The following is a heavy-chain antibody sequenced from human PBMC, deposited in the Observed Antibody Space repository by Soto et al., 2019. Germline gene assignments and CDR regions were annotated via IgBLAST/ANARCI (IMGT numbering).Heavy chain of an antibody. Sequence: QVQLVESGGGEVQPGGSLRVSCATSGFSFNVYVMYWVRQAPGQGREWVAIISSDGHHQFYLDNLRGRFTVYRDNSKNTLYFQMNSLRPEDTAVYYCSRGTYYPQSSGLHADYWGPGTVVTVSS. J-gene: IGHJ4*02. CDR2: ISSDGHHQ. V-gene: IGHV3-30*03. CDR3: SRGTYYPQSSGLHADY. CDR1: GFSFNVYV. D-gene: IGHD3-22*01.